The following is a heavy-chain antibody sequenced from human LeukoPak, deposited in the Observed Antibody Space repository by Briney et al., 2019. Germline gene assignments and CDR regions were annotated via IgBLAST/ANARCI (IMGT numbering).Heavy chain of an antibody. CDR3: ARDLYYFDSRGNYFDTFDI. D-gene: IGHD3-22*01. J-gene: IGHJ3*02. CDR1: GYTLTSYG. V-gene: IGHV1-18*01. CDR2: IGAYNGNT. Sequence: ASVKVSCKASGYTLTSYGLSWVRQGPGHGLEWMGWIGAYNGNTYYAQKFQGRVTMTTDTSMSTAYIELRSLRSDDTAVYYCARDLYYFDSRGNYFDTFDIWGQGTLVTVSS.